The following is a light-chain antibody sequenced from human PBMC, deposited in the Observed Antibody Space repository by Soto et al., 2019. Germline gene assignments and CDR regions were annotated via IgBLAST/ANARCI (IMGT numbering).Light chain of an antibody. V-gene: IGKV3-15*01. CDR2: DTS. CDR1: QGVSSN. CDR3: QHYKTWPLD. J-gene: IGKJ4*01. Sequence: DIVITQSPATLSVSPGEIATLSCRASQGVSSNLAWYQQKPGQTPRLLIYDTSIRATGVPARFSGSRSGAEFTLTISSLQSEDFAVYYCQHYKTWPLDFGGGTKVDIK.